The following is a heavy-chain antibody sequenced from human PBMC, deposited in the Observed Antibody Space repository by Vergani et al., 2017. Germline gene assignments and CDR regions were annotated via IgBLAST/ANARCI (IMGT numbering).Heavy chain of an antibody. CDR3: ARDRNFWSGYYSRHAFDI. Sequence: QVQLVQSGAEVKKPGASVKVSCKASGYTFTSYYMHWVRQAPXQGLEWMGIINPSGGSTSYAQKFQGRVTMTRDTSTSTVYMELSSLRSEDTAVYYCARDRNFWSGYYSRHAFDIWGQGTMVTVSS. J-gene: IGHJ3*02. CDR2: INPSGGST. CDR1: GYTFTSYY. V-gene: IGHV1-46*01. D-gene: IGHD3-3*01.